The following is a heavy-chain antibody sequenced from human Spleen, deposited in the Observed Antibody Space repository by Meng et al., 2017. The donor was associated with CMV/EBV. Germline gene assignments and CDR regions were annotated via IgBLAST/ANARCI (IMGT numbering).Heavy chain of an antibody. J-gene: IGHJ4*02. V-gene: IGHV3-21*01. Sequence: ASGFTFSSNSMNWVSQAPGKGLEWVSSISSSSSYIYYADSVKGRFTISRDNAKNSLYLQMNSLRAEDTAVYYCAREYCSSTSCPLDYWGQGTLVTVSS. D-gene: IGHD2-2*01. CDR1: GFTFSSNS. CDR3: AREYCSSTSCPLDY. CDR2: ISSSSSYI.